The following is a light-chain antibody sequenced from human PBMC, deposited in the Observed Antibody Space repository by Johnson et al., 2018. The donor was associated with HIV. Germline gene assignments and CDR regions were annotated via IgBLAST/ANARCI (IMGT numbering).Light chain of an antibody. CDR2: ENN. CDR1: SSNIGNNY. CDR3: GTWDSSLSALNYV. J-gene: IGLJ1*01. Sequence: QSVLTQPPSVSAAPGQKVTISCSGSSSNIGNNYVSWYQKLPGTAPKLLIYENNKRPSGIPDRFSGSKSGTSATLGITGLQTGDEADYYCGTWDSSLSALNYVFGTVTKVTVL. V-gene: IGLV1-51*02.